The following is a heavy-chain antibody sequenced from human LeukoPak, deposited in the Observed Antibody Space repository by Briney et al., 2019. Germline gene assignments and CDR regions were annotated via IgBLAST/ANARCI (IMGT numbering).Heavy chain of an antibody. CDR2: IYDSRST. Sequence: KPSETLSLTCTVSGGSISSYYWSWIRQPPGKGLEWIGNIYDSRSTNYNPSLKSRVTISVDTSKNQCSLKLSSVTAADTAVYYCARQSISGSSLSYFDYWGQGTLVNVSS. J-gene: IGHJ4*02. V-gene: IGHV4-59*01. CDR1: GGSISSYY. CDR3: ARQSISGSSLSYFDY. D-gene: IGHD3-22*01.